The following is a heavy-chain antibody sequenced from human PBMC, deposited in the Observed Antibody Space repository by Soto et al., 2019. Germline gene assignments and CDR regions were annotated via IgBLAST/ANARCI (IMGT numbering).Heavy chain of an antibody. J-gene: IGHJ5*02. CDR3: ATEGPYYDILTGYSPFDP. D-gene: IGHD3-9*01. V-gene: IGHV1-24*01. CDR1: GYTLTELS. Sequence: ASVKVSCKVSGYTLTELSIHWVRQAPGKGLEWMGGFDPEDGETIYAQKFQGRVTMTEDTSTDTAYMELSSLRSEDTAVYYCATEGPYYDILTGYSPFDPWGQGTLVTVSS. CDR2: FDPEDGET.